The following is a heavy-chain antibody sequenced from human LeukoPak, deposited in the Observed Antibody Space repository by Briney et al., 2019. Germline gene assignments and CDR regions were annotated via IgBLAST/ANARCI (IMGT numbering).Heavy chain of an antibody. CDR1: GFTFSNYA. CDR3: AKGLQGYSSSWFDP. V-gene: IGHV3-23*01. CDR2: ISGSGGST. D-gene: IGHD4-11*01. Sequence: GGSLRLSCAASGFTFSNYAMSWVRQAPEKGLEWVSGISGSGGSTYYADSVKGRFTMSRDNSKNTLYLQMNSLRAEDTAVYYCAKGLQGYSSSWFDPWGQGTLVTVSS. J-gene: IGHJ5*02.